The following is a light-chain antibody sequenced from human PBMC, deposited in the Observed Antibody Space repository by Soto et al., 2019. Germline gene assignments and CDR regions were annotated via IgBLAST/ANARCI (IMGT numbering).Light chain of an antibody. CDR1: QSVSSK. CDR2: SAS. J-gene: IGKJ1*01. V-gene: IGKV3-15*01. Sequence: EIAMTKSPATLSLSPGPRASLSCRASQSVSSKLALYHQRPGQPPRLLIYSASTRATGIPARFSGSGSGTEFTLTISSLQSEDFAVYYCHQYNHWLTWTFGQGTKVEIK. CDR3: HQYNHWLTWT.